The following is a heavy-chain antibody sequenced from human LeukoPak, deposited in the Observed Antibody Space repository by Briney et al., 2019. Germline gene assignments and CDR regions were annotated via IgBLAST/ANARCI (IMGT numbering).Heavy chain of an antibody. CDR3: AKTRGYSGYGQFDY. D-gene: IGHD5-12*01. CDR2: ISGSGSSR. Sequence: GGSLRLSCAASGFIFSSYAMSWVRQAPGKGLEWVSGISGSGSSRYYEDSVKGRFTISRDNSKNTVYLQMNNVRAEDTAVYYCAKTRGYSGYGQFDYWGQGTLVTVSS. V-gene: IGHV3-23*01. CDR1: GFIFSSYA. J-gene: IGHJ4*02.